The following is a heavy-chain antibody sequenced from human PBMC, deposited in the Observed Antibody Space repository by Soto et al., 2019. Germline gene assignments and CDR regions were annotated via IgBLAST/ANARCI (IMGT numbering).Heavy chain of an antibody. V-gene: IGHV3-23*01. Sequence: EVQLLESGGGLVQPGGSLRLSCAASGFTFSKYAMSWVRQAPGKGLEWVSTVSGSGGGTYCADSVKGRFTISRDNSKNTLYLQMNSLRAEDTALYYCAKDLAGRLEILGYYSYGMDVWGQGTTVTVSS. CDR1: GFTFSKYA. D-gene: IGHD1-7*01. CDR2: VSGSGGGT. J-gene: IGHJ6*02. CDR3: AKDLAGRLEILGYYSYGMDV.